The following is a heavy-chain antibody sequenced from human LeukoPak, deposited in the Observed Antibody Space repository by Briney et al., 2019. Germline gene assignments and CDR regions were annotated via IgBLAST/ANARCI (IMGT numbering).Heavy chain of an antibody. J-gene: IGHJ4*02. V-gene: IGHV4-61*05. CDR3: ARVLYGETLDY. Sequence: SETLSVTCTVSGGSISSNNYYWGWIRQPPGKGLEWIGYIYYSGSTNYNPSLKSRVTISVDTSKNQFSLKLSSVTAADTAVYYCARVLYGETLDYWGQGTLVTVSS. CDR2: IYYSGST. D-gene: IGHD4-17*01. CDR1: GGSISSNNYY.